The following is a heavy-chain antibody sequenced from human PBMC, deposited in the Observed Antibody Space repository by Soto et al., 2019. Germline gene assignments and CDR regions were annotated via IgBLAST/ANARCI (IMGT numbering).Heavy chain of an antibody. V-gene: IGHV4-34*01. CDR2: INHSGST. Sequence: PSETLSLTCAVYGGSFSGYYWSWIRQPPGKGLEWIGEINHSGSTNYNTSLKRRVTISVDTSKNQFSLKLSSVTAADTAVYYCASLRITFVRVVIIGGRRTGSYYFDYWGQGTLVTVSS. D-gene: IGHD3-10*01. J-gene: IGHJ4*02. CDR3: ASLRITFVRVVIIGGRRTGSYYFDY. CDR1: GGSFSGYY.